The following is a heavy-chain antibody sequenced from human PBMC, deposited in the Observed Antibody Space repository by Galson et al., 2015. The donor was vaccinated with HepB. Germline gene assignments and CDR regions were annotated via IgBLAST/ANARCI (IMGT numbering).Heavy chain of an antibody. D-gene: IGHD5-24*01. Sequence: SLRLSCAASGFTFITYAMQWVRQAPGKGLEWVAVISNDGSNKYYADSVKGRFTISRDNSKNTLYLQMNSLRGEDTAMYYCARDGMGDGYNYWFDFWGQGTLVTVSS. CDR3: ARDGMGDGYNYWFDF. J-gene: IGHJ4*02. CDR1: GFTFITYA. V-gene: IGHV3-30-3*01. CDR2: ISNDGSNK.